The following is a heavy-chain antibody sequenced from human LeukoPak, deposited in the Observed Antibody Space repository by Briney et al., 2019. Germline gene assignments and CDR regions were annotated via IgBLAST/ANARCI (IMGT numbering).Heavy chain of an antibody. CDR3: ARRKSSGNYNYYMDV. J-gene: IGHJ6*03. CDR2: IYPGDSDT. V-gene: IGHV5-51*01. D-gene: IGHD3-22*01. CDR1: GYSFTSYW. Sequence: GESLKISRKGSGYSFTSYWIGWVRQMPGKGLEWMGIIYPGDSDTRYSPSFQGQVTISADKSISTAYLQWSSLKASDTAMYYCARRKSSGNYNYYMDVWGKGTTVTVSS.